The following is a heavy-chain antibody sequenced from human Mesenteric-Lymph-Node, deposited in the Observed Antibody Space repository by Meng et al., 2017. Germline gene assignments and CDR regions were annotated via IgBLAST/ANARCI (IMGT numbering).Heavy chain of an antibody. D-gene: IGHD6-19*01. CDR3: ARISSIKSVGYSSGWYFDY. J-gene: IGHJ4*02. Sequence: ASVKVSCKASGYTFTSYYMHWVRQAPGQGLEWMGIINPSGGSTSYAQKFQGRVTMTRDTSTSTVYMELSSLRSDDTAVYYCARISSIKSVGYSSGWYFDYWGQGTLVTVSS. CDR1: GYTFTSYY. V-gene: IGHV1-46*01. CDR2: INPSGGST.